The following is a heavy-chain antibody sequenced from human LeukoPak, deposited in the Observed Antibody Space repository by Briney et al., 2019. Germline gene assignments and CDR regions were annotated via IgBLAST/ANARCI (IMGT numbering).Heavy chain of an antibody. J-gene: IGHJ4*02. CDR1: GFSFSTYG. V-gene: IGHV3-33*01. CDR3: AGDTPPGGDYYFDY. D-gene: IGHD3-16*01. CDR2: IWNAGTNT. Sequence: GGSLRLSCAASGFSFSTYGMHWVRQAPGKGLEWVALIWNAGTNTYYADSVKGRFTISKDNSKNTLYLQMNSLRAEDTAVYYCAGDTPPGGDYYFDYWGQGTLVIVSS.